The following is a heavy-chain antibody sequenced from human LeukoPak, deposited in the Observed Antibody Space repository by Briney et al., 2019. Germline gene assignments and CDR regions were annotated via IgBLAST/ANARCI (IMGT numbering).Heavy chain of an antibody. Sequence: SETLSLTCTVSGGSISSSSYYWGWIRQPPGKGLGWIGSIYYSGSTYYNPSLKSRVTISVDTSKNQFSLKLSSVTAADTAVYYCATPTPMIVVGTDAFDIWGQGTMVTVSS. CDR3: ATPTPMIVVGTDAFDI. CDR1: GGSISSSSYY. CDR2: IYYSGST. J-gene: IGHJ3*02. D-gene: IGHD3-22*01. V-gene: IGHV4-39*01.